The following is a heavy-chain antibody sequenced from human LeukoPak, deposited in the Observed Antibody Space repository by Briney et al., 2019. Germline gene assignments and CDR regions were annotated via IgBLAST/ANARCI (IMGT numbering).Heavy chain of an antibody. Sequence: GGSLRLSCAASGFTFSSYAMSWVCQAPGKGLEWVSGINNNGANTYYAAPVKGRFTISRDDSKNTLYLQMNSLKTEDTAVYYCTTDISATTVTTFWFDPWGQGTLVTVSS. CDR1: GFTFSSYA. CDR3: TTDISATTVTTFWFDP. J-gene: IGHJ5*02. CDR2: INNNGANT. D-gene: IGHD4-17*01. V-gene: IGHV3-23*01.